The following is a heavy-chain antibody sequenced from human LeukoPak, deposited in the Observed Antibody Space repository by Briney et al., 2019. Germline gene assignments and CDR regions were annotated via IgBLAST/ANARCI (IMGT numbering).Heavy chain of an antibody. D-gene: IGHD3-10*01. J-gene: IGHJ4*02. V-gene: IGHV4-34*01. CDR3: ARGPLRLAMVRGVILDY. CDR2: INHSGST. CDR1: GGSFSGHY. Sequence: PSETLSLTCVVYGGSFSGHYWSWIRQPPGKGLEWIGGINHSGSTNYNPSLRSRVTISVDTSKNQFSLKLSSVTAADTAVYYCARGPLRLAMVRGVILDYWGQGTLVTVSS.